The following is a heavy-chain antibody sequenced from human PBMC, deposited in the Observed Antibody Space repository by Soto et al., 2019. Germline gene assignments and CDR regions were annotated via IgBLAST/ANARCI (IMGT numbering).Heavy chain of an antibody. J-gene: IGHJ4*02. CDR3: AKSYYYDSSGYYLDY. Sequence: ASVKVSCKASGGTFSSYAISWVRQAPGQGLEWMGGIIPIFGTANYAQKFQGRVTITADESTSTAYMELSSLRSEDTAVYYCAKSYYYDSSGYYLDYWGQGTLVTVSS. CDR1: GGTFSSYA. D-gene: IGHD3-22*01. V-gene: IGHV1-69*13. CDR2: IIPIFGTA.